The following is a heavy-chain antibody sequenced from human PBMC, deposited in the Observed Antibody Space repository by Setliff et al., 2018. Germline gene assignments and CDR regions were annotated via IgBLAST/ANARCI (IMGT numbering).Heavy chain of an antibody. V-gene: IGHV3-11*04. D-gene: IGHD2-21*01. CDR2: ISRGGSTI. J-gene: IGHJ6*04. Sequence: LSLTCAVSGYSISSDYYMNWIRQAPGKGLEWVSYISRGGSTIYYADSVKGRFTISRDNAKSSLYLQMNSLRAEDTAVYYCARGVFPDVWGKGTTVTVSS. CDR1: GYSISSDYY. CDR3: ARGVFPDV.